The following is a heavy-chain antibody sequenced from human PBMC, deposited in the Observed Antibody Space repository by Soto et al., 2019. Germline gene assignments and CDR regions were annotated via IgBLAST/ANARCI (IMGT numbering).Heavy chain of an antibody. CDR3: ARGLLWNYGYGY. J-gene: IGHJ4*02. V-gene: IGHV4-61*01. CDR2: IYSNGGTT. D-gene: IGHD1-7*01. CDR1: GGSVVSTTDY. Sequence: QVQLQESGPGLVKPSETLSLTCTVSGGSVVSTTDYWSWIRQSPGKGLEWIAFIYSNGGTTKYNPSLMSRVTISVDSSKNQFSLTVTSVTAADTAVYYCARGLLWNYGYGYWGQGTLVTVSS.